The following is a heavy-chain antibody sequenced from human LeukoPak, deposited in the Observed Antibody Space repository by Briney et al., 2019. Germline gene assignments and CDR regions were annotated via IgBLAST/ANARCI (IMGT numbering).Heavy chain of an antibody. CDR1: KFTFSSYE. CDR2: IKSTTDGGTR. V-gene: IGHV3-15*01. J-gene: IGHJ4*02. Sequence: GGSLRLSCVTSKFTFSSYEMNWVRQAPGKGLEWVGHIKSTTDGGTRDYAAPVKGRFTISRDDSKNTMYLQMNSLETEDTAVYYCATVGHPSSWSKFDYWGQGTLVTVSS. CDR3: ATVGHPSSWSKFDY. D-gene: IGHD6-13*01.